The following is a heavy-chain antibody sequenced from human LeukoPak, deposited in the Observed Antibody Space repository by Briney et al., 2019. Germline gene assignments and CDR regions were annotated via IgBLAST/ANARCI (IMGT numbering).Heavy chain of an antibody. CDR3: ASSGSGHYYYDY. Sequence: GGSLRLSCAASGFNFDDYAMHWVRQVPGKGLVWVSRITSDGSSTGYVDSVKGRFTISRDNAKNKLYLQMNSLRGEDAAVYYCASSGSGHYYYDYWGQGTLVTVSS. J-gene: IGHJ4*02. D-gene: IGHD3-22*01. CDR2: ITSDGSST. V-gene: IGHV3-74*01. CDR1: GFNFDDYA.